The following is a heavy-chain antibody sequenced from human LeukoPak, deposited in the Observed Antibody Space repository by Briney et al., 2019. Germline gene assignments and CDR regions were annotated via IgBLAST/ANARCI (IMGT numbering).Heavy chain of an antibody. CDR2: ISSSGSTI. V-gene: IGHV3-48*03. CDR3: ARDFIGGFDP. J-gene: IGHJ5*02. CDR1: GFTFSSYE. Sequence: GGSLRLSCAASGFTFSSYEMNWVRQAPGKGLEWVSYISSSGSTIYYADSVKGRFTISRDNAKNSLYLQMNSLRAEDTAVYYCARDFIGGFDPWGQGILVTVSS.